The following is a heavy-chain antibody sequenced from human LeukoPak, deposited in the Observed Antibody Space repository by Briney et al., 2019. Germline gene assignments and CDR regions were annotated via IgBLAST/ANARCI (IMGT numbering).Heavy chain of an antibody. D-gene: IGHD3-10*01. CDR2: IWYDGSNK. Sequence: PGRCLRLSCAAAGFTFSSYGMHWVRQAPGKGLEWVAVIWYDGSNKYYADSVKGRFTISRDNSKNTLYLQMNSLRAEDTAVYYCARDPLLGGHINDAFDIWGQGTMVTVSS. CDR3: ARDPLLGGHINDAFDI. J-gene: IGHJ3*02. V-gene: IGHV3-33*01. CDR1: GFTFSSYG.